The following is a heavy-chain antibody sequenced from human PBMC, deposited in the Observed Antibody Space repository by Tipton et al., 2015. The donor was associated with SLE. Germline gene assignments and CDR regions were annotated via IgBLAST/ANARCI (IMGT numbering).Heavy chain of an antibody. J-gene: IGHJ4*02. Sequence: QSGPEVKKPEASVKVSCKASGYTFSNYGITWVRQAPGQGLEWMGGIIPIFGTANYAQKFQGRVTITTDESTSTAYMELSSLRSEDTAVYYCATGEDYGDYWYFDYWGQGTLVTVSP. D-gene: IGHD4-17*01. CDR1: GYTFSNYG. CDR2: IIPIFGTA. V-gene: IGHV1-69*05. CDR3: ATGEDYGDYWYFDY.